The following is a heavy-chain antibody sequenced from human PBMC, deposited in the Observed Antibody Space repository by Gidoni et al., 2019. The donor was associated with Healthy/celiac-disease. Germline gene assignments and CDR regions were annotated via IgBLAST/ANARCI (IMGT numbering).Heavy chain of an antibody. CDR3: ARGVENYCSGGSCYRGDFDY. V-gene: IGHV4-31*01. D-gene: IGHD2-15*01. CDR2: IDYSWST. CDR1: GGAISSGGYY. J-gene: IGHJ4*02. Sequence: QVQLPESGTGLVKPSQTMSLTCTVTGGAISSGGYYWSWLRQHLGKGLEWIGHIDYSWSTYYNPSLESLVTISVDTSKIQVSPKLSSVTAADTAVYDGARGVENYCSGGSCYRGDFDYWGQGTLLTVSS.